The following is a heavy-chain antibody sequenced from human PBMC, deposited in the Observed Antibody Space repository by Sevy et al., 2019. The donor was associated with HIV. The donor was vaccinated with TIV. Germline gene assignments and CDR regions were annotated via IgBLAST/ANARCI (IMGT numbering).Heavy chain of an antibody. J-gene: IGHJ4*02. CDR2: IYHSGST. Sequence: SETLSLTCAVSGYSISSGYYWGWIRQPPGKGLEWIGSIYHSGSTYYNPSLKSRVTISVDTSKNQFSLKLGSVTAADTAVYYGARHFATPGFDYWGQGTLVTVSS. CDR3: ARHFATPGFDY. D-gene: IGHD2-15*01. V-gene: IGHV4-38-2*01. CDR1: GYSISSGYY.